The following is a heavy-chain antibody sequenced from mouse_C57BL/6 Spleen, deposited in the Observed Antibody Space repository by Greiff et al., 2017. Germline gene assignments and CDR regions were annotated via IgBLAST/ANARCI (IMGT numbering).Heavy chain of an antibody. CDR2: IDPSDSYT. CDR1: GYTFTSYW. CDR3: ARSGYGEDY. Sequence: VQLHHPFSYLLRPGTSVKLSCKASGYTFTSYWMHWVKQRPGQGLEWIGVIDPSDSYTNYNQKFKGKATLTVDTSSSTAYMQLSSLTSEDSAVYYCARSGYGEDYWGQGTTLTVSS. D-gene: IGHD3-2*02. J-gene: IGHJ2*01. V-gene: IGHV1-59*01.